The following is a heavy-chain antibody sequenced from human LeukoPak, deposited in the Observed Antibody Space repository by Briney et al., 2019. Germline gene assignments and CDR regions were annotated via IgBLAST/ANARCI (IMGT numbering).Heavy chain of an antibody. J-gene: IGHJ6*02. Sequence: ASVKVSCKASGYTFTSYYMHWVRQAPGQGLEWMGIINPSGGSTSYAQKFQGRVTMTRDTSTSTVYMELSSLRSEDTAVYYCARSSPGIAAAGSFDYYYGMDVWGQGTTVTVSS. V-gene: IGHV1-46*01. CDR2: INPSGGST. CDR1: GYTFTSYY. D-gene: IGHD6-13*01. CDR3: ARSSPGIAAAGSFDYYYGMDV.